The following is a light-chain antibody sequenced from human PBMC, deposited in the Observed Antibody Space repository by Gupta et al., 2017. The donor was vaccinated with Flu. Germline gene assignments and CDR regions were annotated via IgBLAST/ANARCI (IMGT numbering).Light chain of an antibody. CDR1: AGAVISDYY. V-gene: IGLV7-43*01. CDR3: RIRYGGAWV. Sequence: TVVTQEPSLTVSPGGTVTLTCASSAGAVISDYYPNWFQQKPGQPPRSLIYKTDKKQSWTPARFSGSRLGGKATLTLSGAQPEDEADYFCRIRYGGAWVFGGGTKLTVL. J-gene: IGLJ3*02. CDR2: KTD.